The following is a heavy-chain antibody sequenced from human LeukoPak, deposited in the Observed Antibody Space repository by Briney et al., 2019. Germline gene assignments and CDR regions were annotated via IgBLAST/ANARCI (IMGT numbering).Heavy chain of an antibody. J-gene: IGHJ4*02. CDR3: AKDTSNSSGWDY. Sequence: GGSLRLSCAASGFTFSTYLMIWVRQAPGKGLEWVASMEQEGSEKYYVDSVKGRFTISRDNAKNSLYLQMNSLRAEDTALYYCAKDTSNSSGWDYWGQGTLVTVSS. CDR1: GFTFSTYL. V-gene: IGHV3-7*03. D-gene: IGHD6-19*01. CDR2: MEQEGSEK.